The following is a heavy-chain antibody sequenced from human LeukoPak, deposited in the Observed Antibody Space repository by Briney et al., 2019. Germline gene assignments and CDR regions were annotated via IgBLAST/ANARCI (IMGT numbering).Heavy chain of an antibody. D-gene: IGHD3-22*01. J-gene: IGHJ4*02. CDR2: INPSGGST. CDR3: AREADYDSSGYRTYYFDY. V-gene: IGHV1-46*01. Sequence: APVKVSCKASGYTFTSYYMHWVRQAPGQGLEWMGIINPSGGSTSYAQKFQGRVTMTRDTSTSTVYMELSSLRSEDTAVYYCAREADYDSSGYRTYYFDYWGQGTLVTVSS. CDR1: GYTFTSYY.